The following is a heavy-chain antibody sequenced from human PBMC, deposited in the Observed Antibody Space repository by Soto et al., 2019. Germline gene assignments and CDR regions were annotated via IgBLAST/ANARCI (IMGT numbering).Heavy chain of an antibody. Sequence: SETLSLTCAVYGGSFSGYYWSWIRQPPGKGLEWIGEINHSGSTNYNPSLKSRVTISVDTSKNQFSLKLSSVTAADTAVYYCARGLSVVVVAAATYSLDYWGQGTLVTVSS. CDR2: INHSGST. CDR1: GGSFSGYY. V-gene: IGHV4-34*01. CDR3: ARGLSVVVVAAATYSLDY. J-gene: IGHJ4*02. D-gene: IGHD2-15*01.